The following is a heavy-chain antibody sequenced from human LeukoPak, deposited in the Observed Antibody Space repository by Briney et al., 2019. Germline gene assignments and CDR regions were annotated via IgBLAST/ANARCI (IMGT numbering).Heavy chain of an antibody. Sequence: GGSLRLSCTASGFPFSSYGMHWVRQAPGKGLVWVTVIWPDGSTKYYADSEKGRFTVSRDNSKNTLYLQMNSLRAEDTAVFFCAGLHSGAWYSHWGQGTLVTVSS. CDR1: GFPFSSYG. D-gene: IGHD6-19*01. CDR3: AGLHSGAWYSH. J-gene: IGHJ4*02. V-gene: IGHV3-33*01. CDR2: IWPDGSTK.